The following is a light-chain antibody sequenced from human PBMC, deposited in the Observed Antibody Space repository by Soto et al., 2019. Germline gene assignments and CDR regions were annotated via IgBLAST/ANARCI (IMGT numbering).Light chain of an antibody. CDR1: QSVSSK. CDR2: GAS. V-gene: IGKV3-15*01. J-gene: IGKJ5*01. CDR3: QQDNNWPEIT. Sequence: EIVMTQSPATLSVAPGERATLSCRASQSVSSKLAWYQQKPGQAPRLLISGASTRATGTPARFSGSGSGTEVTLTISSLQSEDFALYYCQQDNNWPEITFGQGTRLEI.